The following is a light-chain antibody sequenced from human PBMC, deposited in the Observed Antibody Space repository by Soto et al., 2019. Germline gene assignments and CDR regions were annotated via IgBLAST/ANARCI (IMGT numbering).Light chain of an antibody. Sequence: EIVLTQSPATLSLSPGERATLSCRASQSVSSYLAWYQQKPGQAPRLLISGASSRATGIPNRFSGSGSGTDFTLTISRLAPEDFALYYCQQYGASPITFGQGTRLEIK. CDR2: GAS. J-gene: IGKJ5*01. CDR1: QSVSSY. V-gene: IGKV3-20*01. CDR3: QQYGASPIT.